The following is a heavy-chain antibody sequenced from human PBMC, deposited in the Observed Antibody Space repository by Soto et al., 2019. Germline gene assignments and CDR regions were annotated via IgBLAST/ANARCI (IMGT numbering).Heavy chain of an antibody. D-gene: IGHD4-17*01. CDR2: INHSGST. Sequence: QVQLQQWGAGLLKPSETLSLTCAVDGGAFSNHYWSWIRQPPGKGLEWIGEINHSGSTNSNPSLKSRVTISVDTSKNQFSLKLISVTDADTAVYYCARMYGDYAEYFDLWGRGTLVTVSS. CDR3: ARMYGDYAEYFDL. V-gene: IGHV4-34*01. CDR1: GGAFSNHY. J-gene: IGHJ2*01.